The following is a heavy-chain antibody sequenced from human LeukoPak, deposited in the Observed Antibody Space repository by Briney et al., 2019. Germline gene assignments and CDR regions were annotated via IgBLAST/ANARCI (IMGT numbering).Heavy chain of an antibody. CDR2: ISFDGKKT. CDR3: ANFACCHYDSESGY. Sequence: GGSLRLSCTASGFTFSSYSIHWVRQAPGKGLEWVALISFDGKKTDYADSVKGRFTISRDNSKNTLYLQMDSLGAEDTAVYYCANFACCHYDSESGYWGQGTLVTVSS. CDR1: GFTFSSYS. D-gene: IGHD3-22*01. V-gene: IGHV3-30*04. J-gene: IGHJ4*02.